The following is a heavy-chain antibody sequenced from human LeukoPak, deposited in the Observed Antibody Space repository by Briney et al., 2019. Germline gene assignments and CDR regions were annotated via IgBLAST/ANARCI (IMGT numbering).Heavy chain of an antibody. CDR3: ARLSSGSYFSSLGY. V-gene: IGHV5-51*01. CDR2: INPDDSDT. Sequence: GESLQISCKGSGSPFTNYWIAWVRQMPGKGLEWVGIINPDDSDTRYSPSFQGQATISADKSTSTAYLQWSSLKASDTAMYYCARLSSGSYFSSLGYWGQGTLVTVSS. D-gene: IGHD3-10*01. CDR1: GSPFTNYW. J-gene: IGHJ4*02.